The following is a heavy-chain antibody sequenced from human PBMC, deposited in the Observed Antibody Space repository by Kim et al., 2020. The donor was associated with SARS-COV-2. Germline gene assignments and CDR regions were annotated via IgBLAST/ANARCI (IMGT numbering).Heavy chain of an antibody. D-gene: IGHD1-1*01. J-gene: IGHJ4*02. CDR1: GGSFSSCSYY. V-gene: IGHV4-39*01. Sequence: SETLSLTCTVSGGSFSSCSYYWGCNRQRTGKGLEWNGSLYYSASYYYNPSLKTRVTISVDTSKNQFSLKLSSVTDADTAVYYCASYNIQPYWGQDTLVTVSS. CDR2: LYYSASY. CDR3: ASYNIQPY.